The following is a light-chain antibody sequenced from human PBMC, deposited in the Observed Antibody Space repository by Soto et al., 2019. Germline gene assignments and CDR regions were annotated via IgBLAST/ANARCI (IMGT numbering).Light chain of an antibody. CDR1: QVISSW. CDR2: AAS. CDR3: QQASSFPLT. V-gene: IGKV1-12*01. J-gene: IGKJ4*01. Sequence: DIQMTQAPSFVSAFVGDRVTITCRASQVISSWLAWYQQKPGKAPKLLIYAASSLQSGVPSRFSGSESGTDFTLTISSLQPEDSATYYCQQASSFPLTFGGRTKVEIK.